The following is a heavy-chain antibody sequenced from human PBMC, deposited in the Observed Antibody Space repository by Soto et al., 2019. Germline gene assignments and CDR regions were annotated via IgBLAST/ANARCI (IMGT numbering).Heavy chain of an antibody. CDR1: GGSISSGDYS. CDR2: IYFGGST. Sequence: PSETLSLTCAVSGGSISSGDYSWNWIRQPPGKGLEWIGYIYFGGSTYYNPSLQSRVTMSVDRSRNQFSLKLNSVTAADTAVYYCARVRRGFDTSGPVDYWGQGTLVTVSS. CDR3: ARVRRGFDTSGPVDY. D-gene: IGHD3-22*01. V-gene: IGHV4-30-2*01. J-gene: IGHJ4*02.